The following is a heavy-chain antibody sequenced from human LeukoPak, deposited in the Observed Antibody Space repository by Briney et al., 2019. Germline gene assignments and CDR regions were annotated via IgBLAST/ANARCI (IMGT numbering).Heavy chain of an antibody. CDR3: AIARDSYDSSGFDY. J-gene: IGHJ4*02. CDR1: GFTFNSYA. D-gene: IGHD3-22*01. Sequence: PGRSLRLSCAASGFTFNSYAMHWVRQAPGKGLEWVAVISYDGNNKYYADSVKGRFTISRDNSKNTLYLQMNSLRAEDTAVYYCAIARDSYDSSGFDYWGQGTLVTVSS. CDR2: ISYDGNNK. V-gene: IGHV3-30*04.